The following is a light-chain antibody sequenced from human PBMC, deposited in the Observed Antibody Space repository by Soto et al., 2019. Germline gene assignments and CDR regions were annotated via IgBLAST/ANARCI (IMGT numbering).Light chain of an antibody. CDR2: EVT. V-gene: IGLV2-8*01. CDR3: SSYAGSNNLGL. Sequence: QSALTQPPSASGSPGQSVTISCAGSSSDIGASNSVSWYQQHPGKAPKLLISEVTKRPSGVPDRFSGSKSGNTASLTVSGLQAEDEADYYCSSYAGSNNLGLFGGGTKLTVL. J-gene: IGLJ2*01. CDR1: SSDIGASNS.